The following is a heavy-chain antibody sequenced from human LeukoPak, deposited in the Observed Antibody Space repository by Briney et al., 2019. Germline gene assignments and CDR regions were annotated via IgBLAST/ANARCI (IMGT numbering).Heavy chain of an antibody. J-gene: IGHJ4*02. V-gene: IGHV3-23*01. CDR2: ISGSGGST. D-gene: IGHD2-15*01. Sequence: PGGSLRLSCAASGFTFSSYAMSWVRQAPGKGLEWVSAISGSGGSTYYADSVKGRFTISRDNSKDTIYLQMNGLRVEDTAIYYCIKDVGGSAFYEYWGQGILVTV. CDR3: IKDVGGSAFYEY. CDR1: GFTFSSYA.